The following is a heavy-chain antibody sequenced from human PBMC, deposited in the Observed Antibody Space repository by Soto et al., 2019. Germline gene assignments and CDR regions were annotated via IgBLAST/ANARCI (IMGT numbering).Heavy chain of an antibody. CDR3: ARDGGEIIPAAIGGGYGMDV. Sequence: PGGSLRLSCAASGFTFSDYYMSWIRQAPGKGLEWVSYISSTSIYTNYADAVKGRFTISRDNAKNSLYLQMNSLRAEDTAVYYCARDGGEIIPAAIGGGYGMDVWGPGTTVTVSS. J-gene: IGHJ6*02. CDR2: ISSTSIYT. V-gene: IGHV3-11*06. D-gene: IGHD2-2*01. CDR1: GFTFSDYY.